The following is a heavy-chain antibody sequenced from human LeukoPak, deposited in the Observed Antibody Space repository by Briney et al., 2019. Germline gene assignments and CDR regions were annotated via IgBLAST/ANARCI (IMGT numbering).Heavy chain of an antibody. CDR3: ARYSSGLDY. V-gene: IGHV3-11*03. CDR2: ISSSSSYT. CDR1: GFTFSDYY. J-gene: IGHJ4*02. Sequence: GGSLRLSSAASGFTFSDYYMSWIRQAPGKGLEWVSYISSSSSYTNYADSVKGRFAISRDNAKNSLYLQMNSLRAEDTAVYYCARYSSGLDYWGQGTLVTVSS. D-gene: IGHD6-25*01.